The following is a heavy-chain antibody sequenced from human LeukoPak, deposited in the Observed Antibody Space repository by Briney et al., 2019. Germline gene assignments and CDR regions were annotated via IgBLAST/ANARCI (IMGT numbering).Heavy chain of an antibody. CDR3: AKDMCSSTGCHEFDY. CDR1: GYTFTSYY. V-gene: IGHV1-46*01. D-gene: IGHD2-2*01. CDR2: INPSGGST. Sequence: ASVKVSCKASGYTFTSYYMHWVRQAPGQGLEWMGIINPSGGSTSYAQKFQGRVTMTRDMSTSTVYMELSSLRAEDTALYYCAKDMCSSTGCHEFDYWGLGTLVTVSS. J-gene: IGHJ4*02.